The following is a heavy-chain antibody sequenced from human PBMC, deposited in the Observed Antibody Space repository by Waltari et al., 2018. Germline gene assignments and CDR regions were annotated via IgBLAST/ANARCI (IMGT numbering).Heavy chain of an antibody. V-gene: IGHV1-18*01. Sequence: QVQLVESGGGVVQPGRSLRLSCAASGFTFSRYGISWVRQAPGQGLEWMGWISAYNGNTNYAQKLQGRVTMTTDTSTSTAYMELRSLRSDDTAVYYCARVPGDYFDYWGQGTLVTVSS. CDR2: ISAYNGNT. J-gene: IGHJ4*02. CDR3: ARVPGDYFDY. D-gene: IGHD4-17*01. CDR1: GFTFSRYG.